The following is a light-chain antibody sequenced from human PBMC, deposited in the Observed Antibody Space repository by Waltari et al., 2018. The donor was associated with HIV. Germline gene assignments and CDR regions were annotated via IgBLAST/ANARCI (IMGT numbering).Light chain of an antibody. CDR1: TGIVTRTNS. Sequence: QAVVPQEPSLSLSPGGTVTVTCSSFTGIVTRTNSVHCIQLKPGQAPRTLIYDTPKRHPGTAGRFSGSLVGGRAALTLSGALTDDEADYYCLLSYSGVRVFGGGTKLTV. J-gene: IGLJ3*02. V-gene: IGLV7-46*01. CDR2: DTP. CDR3: LLSYSGVRV.